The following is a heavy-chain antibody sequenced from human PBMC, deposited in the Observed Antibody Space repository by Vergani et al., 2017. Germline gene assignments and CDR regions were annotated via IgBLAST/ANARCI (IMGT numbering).Heavy chain of an antibody. Sequence: QVQLQESGPGVVKPSETLSLTCTVSGGSIGSYYWNWIRQSPGKGLEWIGYIYYSGNTNYNPSLESRVTISVDTSKNQFSLKLSSVTAADTAVYYCARGTRGIAVGRPYYFDYWGQGTLVTVSS. D-gene: IGHD6-19*01. CDR1: GGSIGSYY. V-gene: IGHV4-59*12. CDR3: ARGTRGIAVGRPYYFDY. CDR2: IYYSGNT. J-gene: IGHJ4*02.